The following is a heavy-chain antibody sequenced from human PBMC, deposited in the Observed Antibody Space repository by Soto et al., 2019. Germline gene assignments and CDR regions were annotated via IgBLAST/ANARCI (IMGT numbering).Heavy chain of an antibody. CDR3: AITNVADASFDY. V-gene: IGHV3-30*03. J-gene: IGHJ4*02. Sequence: GGSLRLSCAGAGFMFSNYGMHWVRRAPGKGLEWVAFISYDGGETFYADSVKGRFTISRDNSERTLFLHMRSLKKEDTAVYYCAITNVADASFDYWGQGTLVTVSS. CDR2: ISYDGGET. CDR1: GFMFSNYG. D-gene: IGHD2-8*01.